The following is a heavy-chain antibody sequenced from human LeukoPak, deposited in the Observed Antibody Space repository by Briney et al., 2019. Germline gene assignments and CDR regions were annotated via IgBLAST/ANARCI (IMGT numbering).Heavy chain of an antibody. CDR1: GFTFSSYW. J-gene: IGHJ3*02. CDR3: APDYDYVWGSYRWAFDI. Sequence: GGSLRLSCAASGFTFSSYWMSWVRQAPGKGLEWVANIKQDGSEKYYVDSVKGRFTISRDNAKNSLYLQMNSLRAEDTAVYYCAPDYDYVWGSYRWAFDIWGQGTMVTVSS. CDR2: IKQDGSEK. D-gene: IGHD3-16*02. V-gene: IGHV3-7*01.